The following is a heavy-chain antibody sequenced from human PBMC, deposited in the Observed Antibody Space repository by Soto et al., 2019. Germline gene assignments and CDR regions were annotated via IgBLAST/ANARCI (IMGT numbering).Heavy chain of an antibody. D-gene: IGHD5-12*01. CDR1: GDSISSYY. CDR3: ARGVATMAP. Sequence: SETLSLTCTVSGDSISSYYWSWIRQPPGKGLEWIGYIYYSGSTNYNPSLKSRVTISVDTPKNQFSLKLTSVTAADTAVYYCARGVATMAPWGQGTLVPVSP. CDR2: IYYSGST. J-gene: IGHJ5*02. V-gene: IGHV4-59*01.